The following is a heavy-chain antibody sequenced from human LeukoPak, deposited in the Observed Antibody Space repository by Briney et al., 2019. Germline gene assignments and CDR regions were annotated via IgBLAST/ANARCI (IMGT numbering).Heavy chain of an antibody. D-gene: IGHD3-9*01. CDR2: ISDTGGRT. CDR1: GFTFSSYA. V-gene: IGHV3-23*01. CDR3: AKGTMYYDILDY. Sequence: GGSLRLSCAASGFTFSSYAVSWVRQAPGRGLECVSTISDTGGRTYYADSVKGRLTISRDNSKNTLYLQMNSLRAEDTAIYYCAKGTMYYDILDYWGQGTLVTVSS. J-gene: IGHJ4*02.